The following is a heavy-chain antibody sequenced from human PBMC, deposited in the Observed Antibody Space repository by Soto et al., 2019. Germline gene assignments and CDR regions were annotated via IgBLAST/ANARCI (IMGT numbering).Heavy chain of an antibody. Sequence: QLVESGGGLVQPGGSLRLSCAGSGFFFSGYWMSWVRQAPRKGLEWVANVNPDGGERYYVDSVRGRFIVSRDNAKNSLYLQMNSLEAEDTAVYYCARGRGWLDPWGQGTLVTVSS. J-gene: IGHJ5*02. CDR2: VNPDGGER. CDR3: ARGRGWLDP. V-gene: IGHV3-7*01. CDR1: GFFFSGYW.